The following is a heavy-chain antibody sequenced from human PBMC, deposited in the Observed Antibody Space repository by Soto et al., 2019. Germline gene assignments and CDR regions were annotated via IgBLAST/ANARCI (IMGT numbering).Heavy chain of an antibody. CDR2: ISYDGSDR. J-gene: IGHJ4*02. D-gene: IGHD1-1*01. CDR3: AKEASVSLDY. V-gene: IGHV3-30*18. CDR1: GFPFGSYG. Sequence: PGGSLRLSCAASGFPFGSYGMYWVRQAPGKGLEWVASISYDGSDRKYADSVKGRFTISRDNPQNTLLLQMDNLRSEDTAVYYCAKEASVSLDYWGQGTPVTVS.